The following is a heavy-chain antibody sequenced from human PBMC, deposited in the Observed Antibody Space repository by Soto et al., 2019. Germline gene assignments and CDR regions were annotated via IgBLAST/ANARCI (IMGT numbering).Heavy chain of an antibody. CDR2: IYYSGST. J-gene: IGHJ4*02. CDR1: GGSISSYY. D-gene: IGHD3-22*01. V-gene: IGHV4-59*08. CDR3: ARHRPLDYYDSSGYSLSLDY. Sequence: PSETLSLTCTVSGGSISSYYGSWIRQPPGKGLEWIGYIYYSGSTNYNPSLKSRVTISVDTSKNQFSLKLSSVTAADTAVYYCARHRPLDYYDSSGYSLSLDYWGQGTLVTVSS.